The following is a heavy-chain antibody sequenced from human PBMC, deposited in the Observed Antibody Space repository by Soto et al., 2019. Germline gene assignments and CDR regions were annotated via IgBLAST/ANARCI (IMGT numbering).Heavy chain of an antibody. CDR3: AHIILGSYSSSWISFDY. D-gene: IGHD6-13*01. V-gene: IGHV2-5*01. CDR2: IYWNDDK. J-gene: IGHJ4*02. CDR1: GFSLSTSGVG. Sequence: QITLKESGPTLVKPTQTLTLTCTFSGFSLSTSGVGVGWIRQPPGKALEWLALIYWNDDKRYSPSLKSRLTITKDTSKNQVVLTMTNMDPVDTATYYCAHIILGSYSSSWISFDYWGQGTLVTVSS.